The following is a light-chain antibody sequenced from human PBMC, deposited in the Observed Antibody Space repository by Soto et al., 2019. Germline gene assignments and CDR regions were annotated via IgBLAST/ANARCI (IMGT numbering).Light chain of an antibody. CDR3: QQYDSSPLT. CDR2: GAS. V-gene: IGKV3-20*01. Sequence: EIVLTQSPCTLSLSPGERATISCRASQSVSSSFLSLYQQKPGQAPMLLIYGASSRATGIPDRFSGSGSGTDFTLTISRLEPEDFAVYYCQQYDSSPLTFGGGTQVEIK. J-gene: IGKJ4*01. CDR1: QSVSSSF.